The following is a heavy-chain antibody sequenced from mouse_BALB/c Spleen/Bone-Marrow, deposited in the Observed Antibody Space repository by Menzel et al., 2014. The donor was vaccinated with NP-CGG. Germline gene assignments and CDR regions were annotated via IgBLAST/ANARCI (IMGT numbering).Heavy chain of an antibody. D-gene: IGHD2-4*01. J-gene: IGHJ1*01. CDR1: GFTFSIYA. CDR3: SRLRMITTYSDV. V-gene: IGHV5-9-3*01. Sequence: EAKVVQSGGGLAKPGGPLQLSCAASGFTFSIYAMSWVRQTPEKRLEWVATISSSGSYTYYPDSVKGRFTISRGNAKNTLYLQMSSLRSEDTAMFYCSRLRMITTYSDVWGAGTTVTVSS. CDR2: ISSSGSYT.